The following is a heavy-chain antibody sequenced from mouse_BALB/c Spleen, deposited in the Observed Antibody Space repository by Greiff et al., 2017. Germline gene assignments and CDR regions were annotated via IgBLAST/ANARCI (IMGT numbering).Heavy chain of an antibody. Sequence: VQLQQSGAELVRPGPSVKVSCKASGYAFTNYLIEWVKQRPGQGLEWIGVINPGSGGTNYNEKFKGKATLTADKSSSTAYMQRSSLTSDDSAVYFWARTGELRLAYWGQGTLVTVSA. V-gene: IGHV1-54*01. CDR3: ARTGELRLAY. CDR1: GYAFTNYL. CDR2: INPGSGGT. D-gene: IGHD1-2*01. J-gene: IGHJ3*01.